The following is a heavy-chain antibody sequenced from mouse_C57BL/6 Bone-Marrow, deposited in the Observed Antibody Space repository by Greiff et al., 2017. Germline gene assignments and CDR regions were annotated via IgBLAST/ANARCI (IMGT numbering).Heavy chain of an antibody. J-gene: IGHJ3*01. Sequence: EVQLVESGGGLVQPKGSLKLSCAASGFTFNTYAMHWVRQAPGKGLEWVARIRSKSSNYATYSADSVKDRFTISRDDSQSMRYRQMNNLETEDTDMDYRHYGHDVAYWGQGTLVTVSA. CDR1: GFTFNTYA. V-gene: IGHV10-3*01. CDR2: IRSKSSNYAT. D-gene: IGHD1-2*01. CDR3: HYGHDVAY.